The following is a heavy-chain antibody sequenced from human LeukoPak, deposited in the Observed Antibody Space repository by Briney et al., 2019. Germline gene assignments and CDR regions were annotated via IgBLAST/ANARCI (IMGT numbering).Heavy chain of an antibody. CDR1: GFTVSSNY. D-gene: IGHD1-7*01. Sequence: PGGSLRLSCAASGFTVSSNYMGWVRQAPGKGLEWVSVIYSGGSTYYADSVKGRFTISRDNSKNTLYLQMNSLRAEDTAVYYCARGGWNYESDYWGQGTLVTVSS. CDR3: ARGGWNYESDY. J-gene: IGHJ4*02. V-gene: IGHV3-53*01. CDR2: IYSGGST.